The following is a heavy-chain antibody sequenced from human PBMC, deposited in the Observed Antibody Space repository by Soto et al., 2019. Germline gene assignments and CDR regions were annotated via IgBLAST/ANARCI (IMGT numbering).Heavy chain of an antibody. Sequence: VGSLRLSCAASVFTFSSYGMHCVRHSPGKWLEWVAVISYDGSNKYYADSVKGRFTISRDNSKNTLYLQMNSLRAEDTAVYYCAKGVGDSSGDYYPPYGMHVWGQATTVTLSS. V-gene: IGHV3-30*18. D-gene: IGHD2-21*01. CDR3: AKGVGDSSGDYYPPYGMHV. CDR2: ISYDGSNK. CDR1: VFTFSSYG. J-gene: IGHJ6*02.